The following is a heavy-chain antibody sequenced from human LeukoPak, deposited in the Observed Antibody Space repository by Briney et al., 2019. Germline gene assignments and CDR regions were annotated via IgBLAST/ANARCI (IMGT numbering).Heavy chain of an antibody. J-gene: IGHJ1*01. CDR1: GFTFSSYA. CDR2: ISGSGGST. V-gene: IGHV3-23*01. Sequence: GGSLRLSCAASGFTFSSYAMSWVRQAPGKGLEWVSAISGSGGSTYYADSVKGRFTISRDNSKNTLYLQMNSLRAEDTAVYYCAKDGYCSSTSCYLKDFQHWGQGTLVTVSS. D-gene: IGHD2-2*03. CDR3: AKDGYCSSTSCYLKDFQH.